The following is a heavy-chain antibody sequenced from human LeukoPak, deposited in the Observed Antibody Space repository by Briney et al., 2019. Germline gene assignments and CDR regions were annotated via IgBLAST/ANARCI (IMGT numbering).Heavy chain of an antibody. CDR2: FDPEDGET. Sequence: ASVKVSCKVSGYTLTELSMHWVRQAPGKGLEWVGGFDPEDGETIYAQKFQGRVTMTEDTSTDTAYMELSSLRSEDTAVYYCANLRFLEWYLDYWGQGTLVTVSS. V-gene: IGHV1-24*01. CDR1: GYTLTELS. CDR3: ANLRFLEWYLDY. J-gene: IGHJ4*02. D-gene: IGHD3-3*01.